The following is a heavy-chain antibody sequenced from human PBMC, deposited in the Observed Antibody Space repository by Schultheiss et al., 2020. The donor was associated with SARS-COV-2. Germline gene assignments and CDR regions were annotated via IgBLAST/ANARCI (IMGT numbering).Heavy chain of an antibody. CDR2: INHRGST. J-gene: IGHJ6*02. CDR3: ARVRIAVAGTFHYYYGMDV. D-gene: IGHD6-19*01. Sequence: SQTLSLTCAVSGYSISSGYYWGWIRQPPGKGLEWIGEINHRGSTNYNPSLKSRVTISVDKSKNQFSLNLSSVTAADTAVYYCARVRIAVAGTFHYYYGMDVWGQGTTVTVSS. CDR1: GYSISSGYY. V-gene: IGHV4-38-2*01.